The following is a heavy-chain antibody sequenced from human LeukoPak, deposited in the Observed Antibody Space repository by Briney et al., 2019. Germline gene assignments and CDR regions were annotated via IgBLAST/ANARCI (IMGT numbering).Heavy chain of an antibody. V-gene: IGHV1-2*02. CDR2: INPNSGGT. J-gene: IGHJ4*02. CDR1: GYTLTGYY. D-gene: IGHD6-19*01. CDR3: ARDGQWLVLAGPDY. Sequence: ASVKVSCKASGYTLTGYYMHWVRQAPGQGLEWMGWINPNSGGTNYAQKFQGRVTMTRDTSISTAYMELSRLRSDDTAVYYCARDGQWLVLAGPDYWGQGTLVTVSS.